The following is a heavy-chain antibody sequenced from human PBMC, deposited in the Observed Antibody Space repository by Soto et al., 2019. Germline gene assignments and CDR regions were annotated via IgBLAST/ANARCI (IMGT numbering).Heavy chain of an antibody. Sequence: QVQLVESGGGVVQPGRSLRLSCAASGFTFSSYAMHWVRQAPGKGLEWVAVISYDGSNKYYADSVKGRFTISRDNSKNTLYLQMNSLRAEDTAVYYCASLVTGTTEPLDYWGQGTLVTVSS. D-gene: IGHD1-20*01. CDR1: GFTFSSYA. CDR2: ISYDGSNK. CDR3: ASLVTGTTEPLDY. V-gene: IGHV3-30-3*01. J-gene: IGHJ4*02.